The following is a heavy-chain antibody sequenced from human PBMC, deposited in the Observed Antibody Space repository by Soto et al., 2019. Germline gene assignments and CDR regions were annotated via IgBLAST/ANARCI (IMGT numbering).Heavy chain of an antibody. V-gene: IGHV1-18*01. CDR1: GYTFTNYD. Sequence: QVQLVQSGAEVKKPGASVKVSCKASGYTFTNYDISWVRQAPGQGLEWMGWISAYNGNTNSAQKLQGRVTMTTDTSTSTAYMERRSLRSDDTAVYYCARIRSAVRDLDYWGQGTLVTVSS. CDR3: ARIRSAVRDLDY. J-gene: IGHJ4*02. CDR2: ISAYNGNT. D-gene: IGHD3-10*01.